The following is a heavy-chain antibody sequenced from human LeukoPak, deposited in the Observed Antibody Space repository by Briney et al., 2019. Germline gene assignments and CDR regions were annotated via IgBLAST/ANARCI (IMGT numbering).Heavy chain of an antibody. Sequence: AASPRLFCGAAGFAVTRYSLNWVRHTPGKGLTLGSSISSSSSYIYYADSVKGRFTISRDNAKNSLYLQMNSLRAEDTAVYYCAAVVVPAAISHAFDIWGQGTMVTVSS. D-gene: IGHD2-2*01. CDR2: ISSSSSYI. V-gene: IGHV3-21*01. CDR3: AAVVVPAAISHAFDI. CDR1: GFAVTRYS. J-gene: IGHJ3*02.